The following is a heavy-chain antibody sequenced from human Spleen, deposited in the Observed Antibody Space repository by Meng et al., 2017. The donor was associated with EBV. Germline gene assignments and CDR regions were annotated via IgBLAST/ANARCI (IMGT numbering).Heavy chain of an antibody. D-gene: IGHD6-6*01. J-gene: IGHJ5*02. Sequence: PLYTRSPAGGVYGAAFSGAYCGWARRPPGKGLAGFGEINHSGSSTYSPSLKSRVTISVDTSKNQFSLRLSSVTAADTAVYYCARARIVARSPWFDPWGPGTLVTVSS. V-gene: IGHV4-34*01. CDR2: INHSGSS. CDR1: GAAFSGAY. CDR3: ARARIVARSPWFDP.